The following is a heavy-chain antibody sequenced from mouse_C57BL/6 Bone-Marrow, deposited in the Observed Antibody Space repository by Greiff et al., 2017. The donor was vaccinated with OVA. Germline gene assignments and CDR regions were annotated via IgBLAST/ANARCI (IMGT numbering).Heavy chain of an antibody. V-gene: IGHV5-16*01. CDR1: GFTFSDYY. J-gene: IGHJ1*03. D-gene: IGHD4-1*01. CDR3: ARHWDWYFDV. Sequence: EVKVVESEGGLVQPGSSMKLSCTASGFTFSDYYMAWVRQVPEKGLEWVANINYDGSSTYYLDSLKSRFIISRDNAKNILYLQMSSLKSEDTATYYCARHWDWYFDVWGTGTTVTVSS. CDR2: INYDGSST.